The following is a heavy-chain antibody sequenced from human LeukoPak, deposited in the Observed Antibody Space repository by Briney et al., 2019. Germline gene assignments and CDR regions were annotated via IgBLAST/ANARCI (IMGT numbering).Heavy chain of an antibody. CDR3: ARGRSYYDFWSYYYYMDV. J-gene: IGHJ6*03. Sequence: SETLSLTCAVYGGSFSGYYWSWIRQPPGKGLEWIGETNHSGSTNYNPSLKSRVTISVDTSKNQFSLKLSSVTAADTAVYYCARGRSYYDFWSYYYYMDVWGKGTTVTVSS. CDR1: GGSFSGYY. V-gene: IGHV4-34*01. D-gene: IGHD3-3*01. CDR2: TNHSGST.